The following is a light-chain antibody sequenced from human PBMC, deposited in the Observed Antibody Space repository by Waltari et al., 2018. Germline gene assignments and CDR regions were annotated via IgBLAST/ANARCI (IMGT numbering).Light chain of an antibody. CDR2: SAS. V-gene: IGKV3-20*01. Sequence: EVVLTQSPGTLSLSPGERATLSCRASQSINSNHLAWFQQRPGQAPRLLIYSASSRASGIPDGFSGSGSGTDFTLTISRLEPEDFAVYYCLQYGNSPMYTFGQGTKLEIK. J-gene: IGKJ2*01. CDR1: QSINSNH. CDR3: LQYGNSPMYT.